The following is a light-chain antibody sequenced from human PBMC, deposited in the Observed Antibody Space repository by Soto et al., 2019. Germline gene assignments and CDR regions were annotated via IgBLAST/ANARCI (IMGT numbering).Light chain of an antibody. J-gene: IGLJ3*02. CDR1: SSNIGSNY. CDR2: RNN. V-gene: IGLV1-47*01. CDR3: SAWDDSLSAWV. Sequence: QSVLTQPPSASGTPGQRVTISCSGSSSNIGSNYVYWYQQLPGTAPQLLIYRNNQRPSGAADRFSCSKSGTSASLAISGLRSEDEADYYCSAWDDSLSAWVFGGGTKLTVL.